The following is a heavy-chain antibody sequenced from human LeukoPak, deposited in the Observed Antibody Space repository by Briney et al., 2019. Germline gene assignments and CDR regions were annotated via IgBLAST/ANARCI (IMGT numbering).Heavy chain of an antibody. J-gene: IGHJ5*02. D-gene: IGHD2-2*01. CDR2: ISYDGSNK. CDR1: GFTFSSYA. CDR3: ARGGDIVVVPAALIGWFDP. Sequence: GRSLRLSCAASGFTFSSYAMHWVRQAPGKGLEWVAVISYDGSNKYYADSVKGRFTISRDNSKNTLYLQMNSLRAEDTAVYYCARGGDIVVVPAALIGWFDPWGQGTLVIVSS. V-gene: IGHV3-30*04.